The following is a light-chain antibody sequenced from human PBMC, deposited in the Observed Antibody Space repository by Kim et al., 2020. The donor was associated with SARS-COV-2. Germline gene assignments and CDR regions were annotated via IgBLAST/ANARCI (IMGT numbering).Light chain of an antibody. J-gene: IGKJ4*01. CDR1: QVIPTY. Sequence: ASVGDRVTITCRASQVIPTYLAWFQQKPGKAPKSLIYTISNLHGGVPSKFSGGGSGTDFTLTISSLQPEDVATYYCQQYKFFPLTFGGGTKVDIK. CDR3: QQYKFFPLT. CDR2: TIS. V-gene: IGKV1-16*02.